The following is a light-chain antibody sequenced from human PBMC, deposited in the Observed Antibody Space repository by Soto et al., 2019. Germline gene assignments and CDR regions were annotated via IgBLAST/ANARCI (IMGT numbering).Light chain of an antibody. CDR1: QSVGTR. CDR2: GTS. Sequence: EILLTQSPDTLSLSPGERATLSCRAAQSVGTRLAWYQQKPGQAPRLLIHGTSNRATGIPDRFSGSGSGTDFTLTFSRLEPGDFAVYYCEYYGTSITFGGGTKVDIK. CDR3: EYYGTSIT. V-gene: IGKV3-20*01. J-gene: IGKJ4*01.